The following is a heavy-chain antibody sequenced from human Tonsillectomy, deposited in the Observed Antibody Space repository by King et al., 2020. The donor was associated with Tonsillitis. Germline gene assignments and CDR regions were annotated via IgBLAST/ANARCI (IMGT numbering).Heavy chain of an antibody. J-gene: IGHJ4*02. D-gene: IGHD3-9*01. Sequence: VQLVESGAEVKKPGASVKVSCKASGYTFTSYGISWVRQAPGQGLEWMGWISAYKGNKNYAEKLQGRVTMTTDTSTNTAYMELRSLRSDDTAVYYCARAEIHYDILTGYFIPDYWGQGTLVTVSS. CDR3: ARAEIHYDILTGYFIPDY. V-gene: IGHV1-18*04. CDR2: ISAYKGNK. CDR1: GYTFTSYG.